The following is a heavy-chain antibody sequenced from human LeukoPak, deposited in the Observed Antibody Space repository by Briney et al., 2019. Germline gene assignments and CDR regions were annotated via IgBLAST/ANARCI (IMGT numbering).Heavy chain of an antibody. J-gene: IGHJ4*02. CDR1: GGTISSSSYY. CDR2: IYYSGSA. Sequence: PSETLSLTCTVSGGTISSSSYYWGWIRQPPGKGLEWIGSIYYSGSAYDNPSLSGRVTISVDTSKNQFSLKLSYVTAADTAVYYCARSRRGYYDSSGSHLDCWGQGTLVTVSS. CDR3: ARSRRGYYDSSGSHLDC. V-gene: IGHV4-39*01. D-gene: IGHD3-22*01.